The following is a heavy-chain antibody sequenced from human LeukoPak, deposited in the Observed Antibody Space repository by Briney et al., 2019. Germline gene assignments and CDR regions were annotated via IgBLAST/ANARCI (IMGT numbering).Heavy chain of an antibody. CDR2: INPNSGGT. D-gene: IGHD3-3*01. Sequence: GASVKVSCKASGYTFTGYYMHWVRQAPGQGLEWMGWINPNSGGTNYAQKFQGRVTMTRDTSISTAYMELSRLRSDDTAVYYCARVSGRRGEWLCYWGQGTLVTVSS. CDR1: GYTFTGYY. J-gene: IGHJ4*02. V-gene: IGHV1-2*02. CDR3: ARVSGRRGEWLCY.